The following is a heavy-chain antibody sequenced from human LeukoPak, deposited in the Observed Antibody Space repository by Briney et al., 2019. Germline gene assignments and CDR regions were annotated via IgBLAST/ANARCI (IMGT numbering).Heavy chain of an antibody. D-gene: IGHD4-17*01. CDR3: AGHDYGDYDRAYFDY. J-gene: IGHJ4*02. V-gene: IGHV4-59*05. CDR1: GFTFSNYA. CDR2: IYYSGST. Sequence: GSLRLSCAASGFTFSNYAMSWVRQAPGKGLEWIGSIYYSGSTYYNPSLKSRVTISVDTSKNQFSLKLSSVTAADTAVYYCAGHDYGDYDRAYFDYWGQGTLVTVSS.